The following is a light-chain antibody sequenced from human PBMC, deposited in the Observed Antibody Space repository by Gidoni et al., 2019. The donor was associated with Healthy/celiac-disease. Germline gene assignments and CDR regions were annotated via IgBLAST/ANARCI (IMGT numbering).Light chain of an antibody. CDR2: VAS. J-gene: IGKJ4*01. CDR1: QSVSSSY. V-gene: IGKV3-20*01. CDR3: QQYGSSPPLT. Sequence: IVLTQSPGTLSLFPGERAPIPCRASQSVSSSYLAWYQQKPGQAPRLLIYVASSRATGIPDRFSGSGSGTDFTLTISRLEPEDFAVYYCQQYGSSPPLTFGGXTKVEIK.